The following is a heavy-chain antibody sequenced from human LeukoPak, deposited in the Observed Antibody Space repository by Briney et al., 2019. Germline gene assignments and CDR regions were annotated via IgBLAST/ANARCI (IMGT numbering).Heavy chain of an antibody. D-gene: IGHD1-7*01. CDR1: GFTFSSYW. J-gene: IGHJ4*02. CDR2: IKQDGSEK. CDR3: ARDIQNWNYGKLDY. V-gene: IGHV3-7*01. Sequence: PGGSLRLSCAASGFTFSSYWMSWVRQAPGKGLEWVANIKQDGSEKYYVDSVKGRFTISRDNAKNSLYLQMNSLRAEDTAVYYCARDIQNWNYGKLDYWGQGTLVTVSS.